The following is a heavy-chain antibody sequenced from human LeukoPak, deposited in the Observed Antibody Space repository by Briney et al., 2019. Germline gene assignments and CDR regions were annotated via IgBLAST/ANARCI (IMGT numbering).Heavy chain of an antibody. Sequence: GGSRRLSCAASGFSVRTNYMSWVRQAPGKGLEWVTVMYSGGTIRYADSVKGRFTISRDNSRDTLHLQMNSLRVADTAVYYRVRAVHHLLSSDSSGYYGDAFDVWGQGTVVTVSS. J-gene: IGHJ3*01. CDR1: GFSVRTNY. V-gene: IGHV3-53*01. D-gene: IGHD3-22*01. CDR3: VRAVHHLLSSDSSGYYGDAFDV. CDR2: MYSGGTI.